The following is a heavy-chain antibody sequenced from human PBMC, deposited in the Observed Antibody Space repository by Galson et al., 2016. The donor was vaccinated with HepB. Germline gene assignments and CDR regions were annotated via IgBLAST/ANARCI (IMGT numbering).Heavy chain of an antibody. V-gene: IGHV3-74*01. J-gene: IGHJ4*02. Sequence: SLRLSCAASGFTFTKSLMHWVRQAPGKGLVWVSRISFDGTIIDYADSVKGRFTISRDNAKNTLFLQMNSLRVEDTATYYCAAELSSGLWGQGALVTVSS. CDR1: GFTFTKSL. CDR3: AAELSSGL. CDR2: ISFDGTII.